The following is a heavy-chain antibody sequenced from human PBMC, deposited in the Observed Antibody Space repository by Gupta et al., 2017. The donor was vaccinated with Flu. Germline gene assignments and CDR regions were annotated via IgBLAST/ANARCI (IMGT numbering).Heavy chain of an antibody. CDR2: ISSSSIYI. V-gene: IGHV3-21*01. D-gene: IGHD2-2*01. CDR1: GFTFTNFS. J-gene: IGHJ6*02. Sequence: EVQLVESGGGLVKPGGSLRLSCAGSGFTFTNFSMHWVRQAPAMGLEWVSSISSSSIYIYYADSVKGRFTISRDYARNSLYLQMNSLRAEDTAVYYCVREGDIVVVPDYDYYGMDVWGQGTTVIVSS. CDR3: VREGDIVVVPDYDYYGMDV.